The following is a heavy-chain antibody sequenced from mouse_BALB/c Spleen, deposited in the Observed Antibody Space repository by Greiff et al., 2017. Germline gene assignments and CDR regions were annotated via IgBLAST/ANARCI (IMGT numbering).Heavy chain of an antibody. Sequence: QVQLKQSGAELMKPGASVKISCKATGYTFSSYWIEWVKQRPGHGLEWIGEILPGSGSTNYNEKFKGKATFTADTSSNTAYMQLSSLTSEDSAVYYCARYYGSSGFAYWGQGTLVTVSA. CDR1: GYTFSSYW. CDR2: ILPGSGST. D-gene: IGHD1-1*01. J-gene: IGHJ3*01. V-gene: IGHV1-9*01. CDR3: ARYYGSSGFAY.